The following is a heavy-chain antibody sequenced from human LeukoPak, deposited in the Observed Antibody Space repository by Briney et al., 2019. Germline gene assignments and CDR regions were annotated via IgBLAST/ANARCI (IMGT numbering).Heavy chain of an antibody. CDR2: ISSSSSYI. CDR1: GFTFSSYS. D-gene: IGHD2-2*01. V-gene: IGHV3-21*01. J-gene: IGHJ4*02. Sequence: GGSLRLSCAASGFTFSSYSMSWVRQAPGKGLEWVSSISSSSSYIYYADSVKGRFTISRDNAKNSLYLQMNSLRAEDTAVYYCARGPRWTYCSSTSCHSASVAQKYFDYWGQGTLVTVSS. CDR3: ARGPRWTYCSSTSCHSASVAQKYFDY.